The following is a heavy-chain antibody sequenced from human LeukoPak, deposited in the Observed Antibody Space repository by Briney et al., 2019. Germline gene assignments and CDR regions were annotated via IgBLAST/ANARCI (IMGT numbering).Heavy chain of an antibody. D-gene: IGHD2-2*01. CDR2: IYSSGST. V-gene: IGHV3-53*04. CDR1: GFTVSTNY. CDR3: AREGCSSTSCYFDY. Sequence: GGSLRLSCAASGFTVSTNYMSWVRQAPGKGLEWVSIIYSSGSTYYADSVKGRFTISRHNSKNTLYLQMNSLRAEDTAVYYCAREGCSSTSCYFDYWGQGTLVTASS. J-gene: IGHJ4*02.